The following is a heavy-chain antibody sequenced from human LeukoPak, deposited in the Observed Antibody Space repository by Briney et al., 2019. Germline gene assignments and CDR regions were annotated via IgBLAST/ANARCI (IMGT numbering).Heavy chain of an antibody. CDR2: ISGSGGST. J-gene: IGHJ6*03. CDR1: GFSFSRYW. D-gene: IGHD6-19*01. V-gene: IGHV3-23*01. Sequence: GGSLRLSCAASGFSFSRYWMSWVRQAPGKGLEWVSAISGSGGSTYYADSVKGRFTISRDNSTNTLYLQMNSLRAEDTAVYYCALGEWLVRPMDVWGKGTTVTVSS. CDR3: ALGEWLVRPMDV.